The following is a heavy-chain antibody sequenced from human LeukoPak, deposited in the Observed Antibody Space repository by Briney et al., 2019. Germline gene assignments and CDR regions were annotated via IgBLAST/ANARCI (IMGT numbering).Heavy chain of an antibody. V-gene: IGHV3-23*01. CDR3: TKYVVAATFDY. CDR2: ISGNGGST. J-gene: IGHJ4*02. Sequence: GGSLRLSCAASGFTFSSYAMGWVRQAPGKGLEWVSSISGNGGSTYYADSVKGRFTISRYNYKNTLYLQMNSLKSDDTALYYSTKYVVAATFDYWGQGTLVTVSS. CDR1: GFTFSSYA. D-gene: IGHD2-15*01.